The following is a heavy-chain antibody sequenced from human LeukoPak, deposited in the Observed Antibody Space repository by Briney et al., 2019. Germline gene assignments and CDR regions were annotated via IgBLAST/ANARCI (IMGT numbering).Heavy chain of an antibody. Sequence: GASVKVSCKASGYTFTSYGISWVRQAPGQGLEWMGWISAYNGNTNYAQKLQGRVTMTTDTSTSTAYVELRSLRSDDTAVYYCARSFSYYGDSYYFDYWGQGTLVTVSS. CDR2: ISAYNGNT. V-gene: IGHV1-18*01. J-gene: IGHJ4*02. D-gene: IGHD4-17*01. CDR1: GYTFTSYG. CDR3: ARSFSYYGDSYYFDY.